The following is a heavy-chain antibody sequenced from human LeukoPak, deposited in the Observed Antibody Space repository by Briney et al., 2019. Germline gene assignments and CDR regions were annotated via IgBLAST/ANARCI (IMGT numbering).Heavy chain of an antibody. CDR3: ARRLAVAGTSY. J-gene: IGHJ4*02. Sequence: PGGSLRLSCAASGFTFSSYEMNWVRQAPGKGLEWVSYISSSGSTIYYADSEKGRFTISRDNAKNSLYLQMNSLRAEDTAVYYCARRLAVAGTSYWGQGTLVTVSS. CDR2: ISSSGSTI. V-gene: IGHV3-48*03. CDR1: GFTFSSYE. D-gene: IGHD6-19*01.